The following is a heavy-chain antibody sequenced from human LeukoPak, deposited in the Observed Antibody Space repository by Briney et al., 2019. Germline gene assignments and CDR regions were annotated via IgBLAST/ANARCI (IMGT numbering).Heavy chain of an antibody. CDR3: AKSDYYASGLDY. CDR1: GGSISSNY. J-gene: IGHJ4*02. V-gene: IGHV4-59*08. Sequence: SETLSLTCIVSGGSISSNYWSWIRQPPEKGLEWIGHIYYSGSTNYNPSLKSRVTISVDTSKKQFSLKLSSVTAADTAVYYCAKSDYYASGLDYWGQGTLVTVSS. D-gene: IGHD3-10*01. CDR2: IYYSGST.